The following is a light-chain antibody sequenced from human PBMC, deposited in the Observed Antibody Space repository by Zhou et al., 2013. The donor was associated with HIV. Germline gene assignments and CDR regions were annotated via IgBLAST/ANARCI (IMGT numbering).Light chain of an antibody. CDR1: QGIGNS. J-gene: IGKJ1*01. Sequence: DIQMTQSPSSLSASVRDRVTITCRASQGIGNSLAWYQQKPGKVPKLLIYSASTLQSGVPSRFSGSGSGTDFTLTISSLQPEDVATYFCLKYDSAPWTFGQGTKVDIK. CDR3: LKYDSAPWT. V-gene: IGKV1-27*01. CDR2: SAS.